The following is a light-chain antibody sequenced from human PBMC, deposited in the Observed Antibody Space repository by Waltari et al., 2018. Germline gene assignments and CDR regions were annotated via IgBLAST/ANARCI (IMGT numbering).Light chain of an antibody. CDR3: QQNYSNPPT. Sequence: DIQMTQSPSSRPASVGHSVTITCRASQSISNSVNWYQQKPGQAPNLLIYLAISSQTGVPSRFSGGGSGTDFTLTISSLQPEDFATYFCQQNYSNPPTFGGGTKVEIK. V-gene: IGKV1-39*01. CDR2: LAI. CDR1: QSISNS. J-gene: IGKJ4*01.